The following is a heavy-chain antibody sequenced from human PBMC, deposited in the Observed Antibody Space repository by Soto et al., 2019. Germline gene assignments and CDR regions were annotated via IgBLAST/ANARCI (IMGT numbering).Heavy chain of an antibody. CDR3: ASSITIFGEKYGMDV. CDR2: IIPIFGTA. Sequence: ASVKVSCKASGYTFTSYAMHWVRQAPGQRLEWMGWIIPIFGTANYAQKFQGRVTITADESTSTAYMELSSLRSEDTAVYYCASSITIFGEKYGMDVWGQGTTVTVSS. J-gene: IGHJ6*02. CDR1: GYTFTSYA. D-gene: IGHD3-3*01. V-gene: IGHV1-69*13.